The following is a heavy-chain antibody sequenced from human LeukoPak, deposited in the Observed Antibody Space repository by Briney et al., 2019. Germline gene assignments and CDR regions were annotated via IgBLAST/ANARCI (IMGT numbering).Heavy chain of an antibody. Sequence: GRSLRLSCAASGFTFSSYAMHWVRQAPGKGLEWVAVISYDGSNKYYADSVKGRFTISRDNSKNTLYLQMNSLRAEDTAVYYWARDRDPDFPRRGFDPWGQGTLVTVSS. V-gene: IGHV3-30*04. CDR2: ISYDGSNK. CDR1: GFTFSSYA. J-gene: IGHJ5*02. CDR3: ARDRDPDFPRRGFDP.